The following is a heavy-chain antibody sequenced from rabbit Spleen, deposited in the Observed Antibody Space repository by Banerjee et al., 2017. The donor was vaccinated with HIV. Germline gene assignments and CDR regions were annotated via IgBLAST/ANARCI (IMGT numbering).Heavy chain of an antibody. J-gene: IGHJ4*01. CDR3: AIDLTGVIGWNFRL. CDR1: GFSFSDRDV. Sequence: QEQLEESGGGLVKPEGSLTLTCKASGFSFSDRDVMCWVRQAPGKGLEWIGCINTATGKDVYASWAKGRVTISTTSSTTVILQMTSLTAAYTATYFCAIDLTGVIGWNFRLWVPGPLVTVS. V-gene: IGHV1S45*01. D-gene: IGHD1-1*01. CDR2: INTATGKD.